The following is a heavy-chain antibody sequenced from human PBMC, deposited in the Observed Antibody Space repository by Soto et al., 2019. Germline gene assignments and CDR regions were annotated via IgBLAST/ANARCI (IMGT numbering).Heavy chain of an antibody. D-gene: IGHD2-2*02. V-gene: IGHV4-59*01. J-gene: IGHJ4*02. CDR2: ILYSGST. Sequence: KPSETLSLTCTVSGGSISTYYWSWIRQSPGKRLEWIGYILYSGSTDYNPSLRSRVTMSVDTSKNQFSLRLSSVTAADTAAYYCAHYRDQLLYAPFDSWGQGTLVTVSS. CDR3: AHYRDQLLYAPFDS. CDR1: GGSISTYY.